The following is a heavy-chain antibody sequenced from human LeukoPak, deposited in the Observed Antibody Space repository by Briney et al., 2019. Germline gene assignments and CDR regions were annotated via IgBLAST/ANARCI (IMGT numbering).Heavy chain of an antibody. Sequence: SETLSLTCSVSGGSMTDGDYYWGWVRQSPGTGLQWIATSYQGASLKSRVTISLDTSKNQFSLRLTSVTAADTAVYYCARGGTIFGVVNPFDYWGQGTLVTVSS. J-gene: IGHJ4*02. D-gene: IGHD3-3*01. CDR2: S. CDR3: ARGGTIFGVVNPFDY. CDR1: GGSMTDGDYY. V-gene: IGHV4-39*07.